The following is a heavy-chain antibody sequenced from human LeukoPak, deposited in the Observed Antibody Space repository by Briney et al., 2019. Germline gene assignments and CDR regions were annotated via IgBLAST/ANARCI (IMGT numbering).Heavy chain of an antibody. CDR1: GGSFSGYY. CDR3: ARGGRESAIFGVVTSPEFDY. V-gene: IGHV4-34*01. Sequence: SETLSLTCAVYGGSFSGYYWSWIRQPPGKGLEWIGEIKHSGSTNYNPSLKSRVTISVDTSKNQFSLKLSSVTAADTAVYYCARGGRESAIFGVVTSPEFDYWGQGTLVTVSS. CDR2: IKHSGST. D-gene: IGHD3-3*01. J-gene: IGHJ4*02.